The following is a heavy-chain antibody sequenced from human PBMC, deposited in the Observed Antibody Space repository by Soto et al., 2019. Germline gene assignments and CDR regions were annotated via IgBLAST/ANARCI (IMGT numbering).Heavy chain of an antibody. CDR1: GFTVSDHY. CDR3: TSSWGDYRYFDN. Sequence: PGGSLRLSCAASGFTVSDHYMDWVRQAPGKGLEWVGRTRNKPNSYTTEYAASVKGRFTISRDDSKNSLYLQMNSLKTEDTAVYYCTSSWGDYRYFDNWGQGTLVTVCS. V-gene: IGHV3-72*01. J-gene: IGHJ4*02. CDR2: TRNKPNSYTT. D-gene: IGHD4-17*01.